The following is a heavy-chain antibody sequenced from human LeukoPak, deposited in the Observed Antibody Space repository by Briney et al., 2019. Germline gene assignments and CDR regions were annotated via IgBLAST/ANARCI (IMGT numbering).Heavy chain of an antibody. D-gene: IGHD3-22*01. V-gene: IGHV1-46*01. CDR3: ARVAGRETYYYDSSGYLGY. CDR1: GYTFTSYY. Sequence: ASVKVSCKASGYTFTSYYMHWVRQAPGQGLEWMGIINPSGGSTSYAQKFQGRVTMTRDTSTSTVYMELSSLRSEDTAVYYCARVAGRETYYYDSSGYLGYWGQGTLVTVSS. J-gene: IGHJ4*02. CDR2: INPSGGST.